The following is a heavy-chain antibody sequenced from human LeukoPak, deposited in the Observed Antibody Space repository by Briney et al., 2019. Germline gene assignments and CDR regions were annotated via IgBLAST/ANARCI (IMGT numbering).Heavy chain of an antibody. CDR1: GYSFTAFY. D-gene: IGHD2-2*01. J-gene: IGHJ5*02. V-gene: IGHV1-2*02. CDR2: INPNSGGT. CDR3: ARAIVPAATWFDP. Sequence: ASVKVSCKASGYSFTAFYIHWVRQAPGQGLEWMGWINPNSGGTNYAQKFQGRVTMTRDTSISTAYMELSRLRSDDTAVYYCARAIVPAATWFDPWGQGTLVTVSS.